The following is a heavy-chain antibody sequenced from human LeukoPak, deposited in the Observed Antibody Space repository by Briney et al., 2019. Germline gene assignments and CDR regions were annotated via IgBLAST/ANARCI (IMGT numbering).Heavy chain of an antibody. J-gene: IGHJ6*03. D-gene: IGHD6-19*01. CDR1: GGSISSSSYY. Sequence: PSETLSLTCTVSGGSISSSSYYWDWIRQPPGKGLEWIGSISYSGSPSYKPSLKSRLSISLDTSKNQFSLKLTSVTAADAAVYYCARDERQYSSQVNYYFYMDVWDKGTTVTVSS. CDR2: ISYSGSP. CDR3: ARDERQYSSQVNYYFYMDV. V-gene: IGHV4-39*07.